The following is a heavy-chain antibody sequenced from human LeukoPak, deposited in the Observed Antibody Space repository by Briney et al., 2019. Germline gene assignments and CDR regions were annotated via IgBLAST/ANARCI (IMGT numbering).Heavy chain of an antibody. CDR2: INPNSGGT. Sequence: ASVKVSCKASGYTFTGYYMHWVRQAPGQGLEWMGWINPNSGGTNYAQKFQGRVTMTRDMSTSTVYMELSSLRSEDTAVYYCARDASGSPLDYWGQGTLVTVSS. CDR1: GYTFTGYY. CDR3: ARDASGSPLDY. V-gene: IGHV1-2*02. D-gene: IGHD1-26*01. J-gene: IGHJ4*02.